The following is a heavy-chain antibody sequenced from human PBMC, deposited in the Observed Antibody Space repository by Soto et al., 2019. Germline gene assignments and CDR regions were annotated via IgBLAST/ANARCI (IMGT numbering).Heavy chain of an antibody. D-gene: IGHD6-6*01. V-gene: IGHV4-30-4*01. CDR3: ARYSSSSGFHFDY. Sequence: QVQLQESGPGLVKPSQTLSLTCTVSGGSISSGDYYWSWIRQPPGKGLEWIGFIYYSGSTYYNPSLKSRVTISVDTSKNQFSLKLSSVTAADTAVYYCARYSSSSGFHFDYWGQGTLVTVSS. CDR2: IYYSGST. CDR1: GGSISSGDYY. J-gene: IGHJ4*02.